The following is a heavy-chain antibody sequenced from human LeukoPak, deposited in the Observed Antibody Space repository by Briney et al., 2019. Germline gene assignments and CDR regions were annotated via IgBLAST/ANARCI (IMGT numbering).Heavy chain of an antibody. V-gene: IGHV3-23*01. CDR1: GFTFSSYA. CDR3: ARELWGYCSSTNCPFAFDI. D-gene: IGHD2-2*01. J-gene: IGHJ3*02. CDR2: ISGSGGST. Sequence: GGSLRLSCAASGFTFSSYAMSWVRQAPGKGLEWVSAISGSGGSTYYADSVKGRFTISRDNSKNTLYLQMNSLRAEDTAVYYCARELWGYCSSTNCPFAFDIWGQGTMVTVSS.